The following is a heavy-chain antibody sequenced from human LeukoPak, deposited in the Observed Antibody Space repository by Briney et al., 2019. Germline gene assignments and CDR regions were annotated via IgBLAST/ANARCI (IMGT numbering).Heavy chain of an antibody. J-gene: IGHJ3*02. D-gene: IGHD3-3*01. CDR1: GGSFSGYY. CDR2: INHSGST. CDR3: ASSPPYYDFWSGYLDAFDI. Sequence: SETLSLTCAVYGGSFSGYYWSWIRQPPGKGLEWIGEINHSGSTNYNPSLKSRVTISVDTSKSQFSLKLSSVTAADTAVYYCASSPPYYDFWSGYLDAFDIWGQGTMVTVSS. V-gene: IGHV4-34*01.